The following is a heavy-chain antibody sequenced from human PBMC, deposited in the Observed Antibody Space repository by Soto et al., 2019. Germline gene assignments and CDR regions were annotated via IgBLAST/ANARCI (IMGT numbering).Heavy chain of an antibody. CDR2: IYYSGST. V-gene: IGHV4-59*08. Sequence: QVQLQESGPGLVKPSETLSLTCTVSGGSISSYYWSWIRQPPGKGLEWIGYIYYSGSTNYNPSLKSRVTISVDTSKNQSSLKLSSVTAADTAVYYCARHKDDYGDPDAFDIWGQGTMVTVSS. CDR3: ARHKDDYGDPDAFDI. J-gene: IGHJ3*02. D-gene: IGHD4-17*01. CDR1: GGSISSYY.